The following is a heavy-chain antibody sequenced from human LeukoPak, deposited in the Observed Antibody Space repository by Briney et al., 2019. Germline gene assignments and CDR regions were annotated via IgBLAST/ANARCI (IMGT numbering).Heavy chain of an antibody. CDR2: INSSSSTI. CDR1: GCTFSSYS. Sequence: PGWALRLSCAASGCTFSSYSMNWVRQAPGKGLDWVSYINSSSSTIYYADSVKGRFTISRDNAKNSLYLQMNSLRAEDTAVYYCARGNRWLVFYYYGMDVWGQGTTVTVSS. D-gene: IGHD6-19*01. J-gene: IGHJ6*02. V-gene: IGHV3-48*01. CDR3: ARGNRWLVFYYYGMDV.